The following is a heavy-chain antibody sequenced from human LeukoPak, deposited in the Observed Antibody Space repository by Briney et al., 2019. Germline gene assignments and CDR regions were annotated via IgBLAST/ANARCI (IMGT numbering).Heavy chain of an antibody. CDR1: GLTFSSCA. CDR2: LSGGGVRT. V-gene: IGHV3-23*01. J-gene: IGHJ4*02. D-gene: IGHD2-8*01. CDR3: TKDMLLPWN. Sequence: GASLSLFYGASGLTFSSCAMSSARQPPGKGLEWVSCLSGGGVRTYYADSVKGRFTISRDNSKNTLYVQVTSLRAEDTVVYYCTKDMLLPWNWGQGTLVTVSS.